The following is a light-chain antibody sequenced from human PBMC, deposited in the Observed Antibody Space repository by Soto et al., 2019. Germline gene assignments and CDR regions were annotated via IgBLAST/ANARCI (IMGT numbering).Light chain of an antibody. J-gene: IGKJ4*01. CDR1: QSVSIY. V-gene: IGKV3-11*01. Sequence: EIMLTQSPATLSLSPGERATLSCRASQSVSIYLAWYQQKPGQAPRLLIYDASNRATGIPDRFSGSGSGTDFTLTISSLEPEDSAVYYCQQRSSWLTFGGGTKVEI. CDR3: QQRSSWLT. CDR2: DAS.